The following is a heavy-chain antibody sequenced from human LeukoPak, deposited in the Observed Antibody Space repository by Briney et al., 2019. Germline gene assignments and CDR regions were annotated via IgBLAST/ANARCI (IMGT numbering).Heavy chain of an antibody. J-gene: IGHJ4*02. V-gene: IGHV3-23*01. CDR1: GFTFSSYA. Sequence: PGGSLRLSCAASGFTFSSYAMSWVRQAPGKGLEWVSVMSGSSVSTYYGDSVKGRFTISRDNSKNTLYLQMNSLRAEDTAVYYCAKASTTVAKPRFDYWGQGTLVTVSS. D-gene: IGHD4-23*01. CDR2: MSGSSVST. CDR3: AKASTTVAKPRFDY.